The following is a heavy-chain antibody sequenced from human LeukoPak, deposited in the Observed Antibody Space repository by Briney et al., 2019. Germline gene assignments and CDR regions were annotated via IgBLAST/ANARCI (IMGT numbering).Heavy chain of an antibody. Sequence: GGSLRLSCAATGLTFSNYAIDWGRQAPGKGLEWVAFISDDGSRQHYADSVKGRFTISRDNSKNTLNLQMNSLRAEDTAVYYCVKDRTGTYTLDYWGQGTLVTVSS. CDR1: GLTFSNYA. J-gene: IGHJ4*02. CDR3: VKDRTGTYTLDY. D-gene: IGHD3-10*01. V-gene: IGHV3-30-3*01. CDR2: ISDDGSRQ.